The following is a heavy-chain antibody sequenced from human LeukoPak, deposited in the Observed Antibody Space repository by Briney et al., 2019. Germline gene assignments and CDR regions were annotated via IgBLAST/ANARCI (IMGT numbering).Heavy chain of an antibody. CDR1: GGSTSSYY. CDR3: ARGARGAVAGQFDS. CDR2: IFDTENT. V-gene: IGHV4-59*01. D-gene: IGHD6-19*01. Sequence: SQTLSLTCTVSGGSTSSYYCSWVRQPPGKGREWIGYIFDTENTNYNHSLKSRVTISVGTSKNQYSLKLNSVSAADTAVYYCARGARGAVAGQFDSWGQGTLVTVSS. J-gene: IGHJ4*02.